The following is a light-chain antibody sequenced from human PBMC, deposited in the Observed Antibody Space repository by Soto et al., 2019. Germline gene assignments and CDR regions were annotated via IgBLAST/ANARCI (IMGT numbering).Light chain of an antibody. J-gene: IGKJ5*01. CDR2: DAS. CDR3: QQRSNWPPIT. CDR1: QSVSSY. Sequence: ENVLTQYPATLSLSPGERATLSCRASQSVSSYLAWYQQKPGQAPRLLIYDASNRATGIPARFSGSGSGTDFTLTISSLEPEDFAVYYCQQRSNWPPITFGQGTRLEIK. V-gene: IGKV3-11*01.